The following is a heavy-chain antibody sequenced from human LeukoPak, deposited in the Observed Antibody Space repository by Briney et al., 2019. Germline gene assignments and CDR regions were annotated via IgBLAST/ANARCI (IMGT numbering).Heavy chain of an antibody. CDR2: INPNSGGT. CDR1: GYTFTGYY. D-gene: IGHD6-13*01. CDR3: ARWLGYSSSWFDY. V-gene: IGHV1-2*02. Sequence: ASVKVSCKASGYTFTGYYMHWVRQAPGQGLEWMGWINPNSGGTNYAQKFQGRVTMTRDTSISTAYMELSRLRSDDTAVYYCARWLGYSSSWFDYWGQGTLVTVSS. J-gene: IGHJ4*02.